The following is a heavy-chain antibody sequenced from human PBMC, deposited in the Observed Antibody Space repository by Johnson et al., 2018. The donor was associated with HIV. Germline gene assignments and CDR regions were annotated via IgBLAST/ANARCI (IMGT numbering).Heavy chain of an antibody. Sequence: VQLVESGGGLVQPGRSLRLSCAASGFTFDDYAMHWVRQAPGKGLEWVSGISWNSGSIGYADSVKGRFTISRDNSKTTLYLQMNSLRAEDTAVYYCAIVVIRGDAFDLWGQGTTVTVSS. CDR1: GFTFDDYA. CDR2: ISWNSGSI. V-gene: IGHV3-9*01. J-gene: IGHJ3*01. CDR3: AIVVIRGDAFDL. D-gene: IGHD3-22*01.